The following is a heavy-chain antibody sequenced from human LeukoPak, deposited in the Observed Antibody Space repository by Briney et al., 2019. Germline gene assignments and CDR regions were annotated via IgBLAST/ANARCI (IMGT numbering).Heavy chain of an antibody. Sequence: MPGGSLRLSCAASGFTFSNAWMSWVRQAPGKGLEWVGRIESKTDGGTTDYAAPVKGRFTISRDDSKNTLYLQMNSLRTEDTAVYYCTTERLLWFGELWGAFDIWGQGTMVTVSS. V-gene: IGHV3-15*04. J-gene: IGHJ3*02. D-gene: IGHD3-10*01. CDR3: TTERLLWFGELWGAFDI. CDR1: GFTFSNAW. CDR2: IESKTDGGTT.